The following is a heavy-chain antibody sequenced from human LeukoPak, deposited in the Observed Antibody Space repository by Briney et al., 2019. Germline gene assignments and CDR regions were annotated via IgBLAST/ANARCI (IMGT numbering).Heavy chain of an antibody. CDR2: IYYSGST. J-gene: IGHJ6*03. V-gene: IGHV4-61*05. CDR3: ARVALGNYYYYYMDV. CDR1: GGSISSSSYY. Sequence: SETLSLTCTVSGGSISSSSYYWGWIRQPPGKGLEWIGYIYYSGSTNYNPSLKSRVTISVDTSKNQFSLKLSSVTAADTAVYYCARVALGNYYYYYMDVWGKGTTVTVSS. D-gene: IGHD7-27*01.